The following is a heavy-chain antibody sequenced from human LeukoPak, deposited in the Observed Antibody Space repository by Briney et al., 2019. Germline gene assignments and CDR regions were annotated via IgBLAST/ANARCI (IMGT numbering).Heavy chain of an antibody. CDR2: IYYSGST. V-gene: IGHV4-39*01. CDR1: GXSIDSRSYY. J-gene: IGHJ4*02. D-gene: IGHD4/OR15-4a*01. Sequence: PSETLSLTCTVSGXSIDSRSYYWGWIRQPPGKGLGWIGSIYYSGSTHYNPSLKSRVTMSIDTSKNQFSLKLSSVTAADTAVYYCARRPGEYGGNDFDYWGQGTLVTVSS. CDR3: ARRPGEYGGNDFDY.